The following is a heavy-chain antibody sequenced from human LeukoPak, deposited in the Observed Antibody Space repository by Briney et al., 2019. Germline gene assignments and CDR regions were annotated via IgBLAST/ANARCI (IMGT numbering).Heavy chain of an antibody. D-gene: IGHD3-22*01. CDR2: ISGSGGST. V-gene: IGHV3-23*01. J-gene: IGHJ1*01. CDR3: AKDALDSSGYYLGEYFQH. Sequence: PGGSLRLSCAASGFTFSSYAMSWVRQAPGKGLEWVSAISGSGGSTYYADSVKGRFTISRDNSKNTLYLQMNSLRAEDTAVYYYAKDALDSSGYYLGEYFQHWGQGTLVTVSS. CDR1: GFTFSSYA.